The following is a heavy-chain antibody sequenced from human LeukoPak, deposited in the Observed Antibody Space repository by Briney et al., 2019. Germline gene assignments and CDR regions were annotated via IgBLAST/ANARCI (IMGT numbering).Heavy chain of an antibody. D-gene: IGHD6-19*01. J-gene: IGHJ4*02. Sequence: GGCLRLSCAASGVTFCIYAMHGGCGGPGGGLGYVSAISSNGGSTYYANSVRGRFTISRDSPKNTLYLQRNRLTFEARPVYYVATPREPPWYSTGWYYFDYWAQGPLLPVSS. CDR3: ATPREPPWYSTGWYYFDY. CDR1: GVTFCIYA. CDR2: ISSNGGST. V-gene: IGHV3-64*01.